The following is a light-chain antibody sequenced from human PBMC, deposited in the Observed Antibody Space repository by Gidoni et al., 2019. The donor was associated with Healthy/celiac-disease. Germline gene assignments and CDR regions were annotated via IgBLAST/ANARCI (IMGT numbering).Light chain of an antibody. CDR1: QGISNS. J-gene: IGKJ5*01. V-gene: IGKV1-NL1*01. Sequence: DIQMTQSPSSLSASVGDRVTITCRASQGISNSLAWYQQKPGKAPKLLLYAASRLESGVPSRFSGSGSGTDYTLTISSLQAEDFATYYRQQYYSTPITFGQGTRLEIK. CDR2: AAS. CDR3: QQYYSTPIT.